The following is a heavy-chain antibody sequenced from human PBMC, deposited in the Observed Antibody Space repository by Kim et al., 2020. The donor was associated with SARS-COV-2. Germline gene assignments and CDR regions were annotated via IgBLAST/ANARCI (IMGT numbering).Heavy chain of an antibody. D-gene: IGHD3-10*01. J-gene: IGHJ3*02. V-gene: IGHV2-5*01. Sequence: YRPSMKSRLTITKDTSKNQVALTITSMDPVDAATYYCAHRLGWFGDAFDIWGQGTMVTVSS. CDR3: AHRLGWFGDAFDI.